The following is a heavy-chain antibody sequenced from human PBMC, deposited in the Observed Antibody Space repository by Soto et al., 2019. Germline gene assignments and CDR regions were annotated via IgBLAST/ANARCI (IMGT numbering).Heavy chain of an antibody. J-gene: IGHJ6*02. V-gene: IGHV3-30*03. Sequence: PGGSLRLSCAASGFTFSSYGMHWVRQAPGKGLEWVAVISYDGSNKYYADSVKGRFTISRDNSKNTLYLQMNSLRAEDTAVYYCAQGKDRYYYYGMDVWGQGTTVTVSS. CDR3: AQGKDRYYYYGMDV. CDR2: ISYDGSNK. CDR1: GFTFSSYG.